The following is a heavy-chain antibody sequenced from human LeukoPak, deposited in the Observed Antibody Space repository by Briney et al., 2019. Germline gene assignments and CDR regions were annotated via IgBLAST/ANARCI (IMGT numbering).Heavy chain of an antibody. Sequence: ASVKVSCKASGYTFTGYYMHWVRQAPGQGLEWMGWINPNSGGTKYAHKFQDRVTMTRDTSISTAYMELSRLRSDDTAVYYCARERALSTSYDDVSGHLYFDYWGQGTLVTVS. D-gene: IGHD3-22*01. V-gene: IGHV1-2*07. J-gene: IGHJ4*02. CDR2: INPNSGGT. CDR3: ARERALSTSYDDVSGHLYFDY. CDR1: GYTFTGYY.